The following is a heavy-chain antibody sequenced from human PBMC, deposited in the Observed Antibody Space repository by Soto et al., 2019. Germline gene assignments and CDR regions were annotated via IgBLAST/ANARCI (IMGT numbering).Heavy chain of an antibody. D-gene: IGHD3-3*01. Sequence: SSVKVSCKASGGTFSSYAISWVRQAPGQGLEWMGGSIPILGIANYAQKFQGRVTITADKSTSTAYMELSSLRSEDTAVYYCARVLEWLSNWFDPWGQGTLVTVSS. V-gene: IGHV1-69*10. CDR1: GGTFSSYA. J-gene: IGHJ5*02. CDR2: SIPILGIA. CDR3: ARVLEWLSNWFDP.